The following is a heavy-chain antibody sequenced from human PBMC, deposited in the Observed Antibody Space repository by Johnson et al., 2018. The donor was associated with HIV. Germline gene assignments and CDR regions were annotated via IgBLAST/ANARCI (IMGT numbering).Heavy chain of an antibody. CDR3: TTAAAAPYAFDI. J-gene: IGHJ3*02. V-gene: IGHV3-11*01. Sequence: QVQLVESGGGLVKPGGSLRLFCAASGFTFSDYYMNWIRQTPGKGLEWVSYISSGGNTIYYADSVKGRFTISRDNAKNSLYLQMNSLKTEDTAVYYCTTAAAAPYAFDIWGQGTLVTVSS. D-gene: IGHD6-13*01. CDR1: GFTFSDYY. CDR2: ISSGGNTI.